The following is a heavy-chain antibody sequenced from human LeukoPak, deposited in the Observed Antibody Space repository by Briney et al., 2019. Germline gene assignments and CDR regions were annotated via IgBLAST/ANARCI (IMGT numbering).Heavy chain of an antibody. V-gene: IGHV1-2*02. CDR1: GYNFTGYY. CDR2: VNPNDGGT. J-gene: IGHJ1*01. D-gene: IGHD6-13*01. Sequence: ASVKVSCKASGYNFTGYYIHWVRQAPGQGLEWMGWVNPNDGGTNYAQKFQGRVTMTWDTSITTAYMELSSLTSDDTAVYYCARDLDSSWTGYFQPWGQGTLVTVSS. CDR3: ARDLDSSWTGYFQP.